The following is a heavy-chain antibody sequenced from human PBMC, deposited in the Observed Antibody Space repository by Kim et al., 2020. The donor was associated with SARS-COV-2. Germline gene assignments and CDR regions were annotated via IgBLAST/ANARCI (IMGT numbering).Heavy chain of an antibody. CDR1: GDSVSSNSAA. V-gene: IGHV6-1*01. CDR3: ARGRQAFTAPRYYYGMDV. Sequence: SQTLSLTCAISGDSVSSNSAAWNWIRQSPSRGLEWLGRTYYRSKWYNDYAVSVKSRITINPDTSKNQFSLQLNSVTPEDTAVYYCARGRQAFTAPRYYYGMDVWGQGTTVTVSS. J-gene: IGHJ6*02. D-gene: IGHD5-18*01. CDR2: TYYRSKWYN.